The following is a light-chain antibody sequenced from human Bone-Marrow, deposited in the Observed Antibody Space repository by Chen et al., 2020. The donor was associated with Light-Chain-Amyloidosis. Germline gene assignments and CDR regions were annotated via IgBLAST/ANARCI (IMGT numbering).Light chain of an antibody. CDR1: RRVTSSTDNKNY. V-gene: IGKV4-1*01. CDR2: WAS. J-gene: IGKJ5*01. CDR3: QQYYGAPFT. Sequence: EIVMTQSPDSLAVSLGARATIICKSSRRVTSSTDNKNYLASYQQKPGQPPRLLFSWASTRESGVPDRFSASGSGTDFTLTISSLQAEDVALYFCQQYYGAPFTFGQGTRLETK.